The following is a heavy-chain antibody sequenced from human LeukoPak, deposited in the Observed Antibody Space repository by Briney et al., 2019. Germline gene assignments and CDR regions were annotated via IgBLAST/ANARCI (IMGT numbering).Heavy chain of an antibody. J-gene: IGHJ4*02. CDR1: GFTVSDNS. CDR3: AGGTNFWSGYSFDS. V-gene: IGHV3-53*01. CDR2: IYSGGTT. D-gene: IGHD3-3*01. Sequence: GGSLRLSCAASGFTVSDNSMSWVRQAPGKGLEWVSLIYSGGTTDYADSVKGRFTISRDISNNTLSLQMSSLRAEDTAVYYCAGGTNFWSGYSFDSWGQGTLVTVSS.